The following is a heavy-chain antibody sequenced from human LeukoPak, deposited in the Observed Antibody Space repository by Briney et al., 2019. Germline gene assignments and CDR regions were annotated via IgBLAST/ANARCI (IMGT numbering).Heavy chain of an antibody. D-gene: IGHD1-26*01. CDR1: SGSFSGYY. Sequence: SETLSLTCAVYSGSFSGYYWSWIRQPPGKGLEWIGEINHSGSTNYNPSLKSRVTISKDTSKNQFSLKLSSVTAADTAVYYCARGQVGSYAYYYYYGMDVWGQGTTVTVSS. CDR3: ARGQVGSYAYYYYYGMDV. V-gene: IGHV4-34*01. J-gene: IGHJ6*02. CDR2: INHSGST.